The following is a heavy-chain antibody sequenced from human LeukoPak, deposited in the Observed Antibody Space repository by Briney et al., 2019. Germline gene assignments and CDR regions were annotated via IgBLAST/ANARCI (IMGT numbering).Heavy chain of an antibody. Sequence: GGSLRLSCAASGLTFSNYAIHWVRQAPGKGLEWVAVIWYDGSNKYYVDSVKGRFTISRDNSKNTLYLQMNSLRAEATAVYYCAKPSLYYYDTSGYYRYWYFDLWGRGTLVTVSS. D-gene: IGHD3-22*01. CDR3: AKPSLYYYDTSGYYRYWYFDL. CDR2: IWYDGSNK. CDR1: GLTFSNYA. V-gene: IGHV3-30*02. J-gene: IGHJ2*01.